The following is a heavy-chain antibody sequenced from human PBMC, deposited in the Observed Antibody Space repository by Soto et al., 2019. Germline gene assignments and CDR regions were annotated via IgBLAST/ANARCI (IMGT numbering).Heavy chain of an antibody. J-gene: IGHJ4*02. CDR1: GYTFRSYG. D-gene: IGHD3-22*01. CDR3: ARDWSRYYDNSGLIWFY. V-gene: IGHV1-18*04. CDR2: ISAYNGDT. Sequence: QIQLVQSGGEVKKPGASVKVSCQASGYTFRSYGISWVRQAPGQGLEWVGWISAYNGDTHYAPKFQERITLTTETSTDTAYMELRSRRLDDTAVYYWARDWSRYYDNSGLIWFYWGQGSLVTVSS.